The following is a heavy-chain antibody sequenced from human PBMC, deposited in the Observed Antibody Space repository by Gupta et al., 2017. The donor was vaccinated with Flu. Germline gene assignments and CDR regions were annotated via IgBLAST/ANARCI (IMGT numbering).Heavy chain of an antibody. CDR1: GFTFTNYA. V-gene: IGHV3-23*01. J-gene: IGHJ4*02. CDR3: AAGGYFFGYRFDY. Sequence: EVQLLESGGGLVQPGGSLRLSCAASGFTFTNYAITWVRQAPGKGLQWVSVISAAGDITFYTGSVKGRFTISRDNSKNTVYLQMNSLRVDDTAVYFCAAGGYFFGYRFDYWGPGTSVTVAS. D-gene: IGHD3-16*02. CDR2: ISAAGDIT.